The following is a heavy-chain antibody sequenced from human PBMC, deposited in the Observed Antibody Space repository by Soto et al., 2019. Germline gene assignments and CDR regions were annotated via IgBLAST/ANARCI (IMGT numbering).Heavy chain of an antibody. CDR2: INPGGREK. V-gene: IGHV3-7*01. Sequence: GGSLRLSCAASGFTFGSYWMSWVRQAPGKGLEWVANINPGGREKNYVTSVKGRFSISRDDAERSHHLQMNCLRAEDTAVYYCAKYGAGNYGAYALDIWGQGTMVTVSS. CDR3: AKYGAGNYGAYALDI. CDR1: GFTFGSYW. D-gene: IGHD3-10*01. J-gene: IGHJ3*02.